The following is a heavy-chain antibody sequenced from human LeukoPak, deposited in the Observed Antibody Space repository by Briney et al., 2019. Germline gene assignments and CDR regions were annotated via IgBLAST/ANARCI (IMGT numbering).Heavy chain of an antibody. CDR2: ISSSGSTI. Sequence: GGSLRLSCAASGFTFSSYEMNWVRQAPGKGLEWVSYISSSGSTIYYADSVKGRFTISRDNAKNSLYLQMNSLRAEDTAVYYCAREDASAFDIWGQGTMVTVSS. D-gene: IGHD2-2*01. CDR3: AREDASAFDI. V-gene: IGHV3-48*03. J-gene: IGHJ3*02. CDR1: GFTFSSYE.